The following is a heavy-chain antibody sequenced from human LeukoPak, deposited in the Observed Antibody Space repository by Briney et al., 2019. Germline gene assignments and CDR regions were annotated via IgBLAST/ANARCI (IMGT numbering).Heavy chain of an antibody. CDR2: IYYSWST. D-gene: IGHD2-2*01. CDR3: ASLIPAANRWGLDY. V-gene: IGHV4-59*01. J-gene: IGHJ4*02. CDR1: GGSLSSYY. Sequence: SETLSLTCTVSGGSLSSYYWSWIRQPPGKGLEWIGYIYYSWSTNYNPSLKSRVTISVDTSKNQFSLKLSSVTAADTAVYYCASLIPAANRWGLDYWGQGTLVTVSS.